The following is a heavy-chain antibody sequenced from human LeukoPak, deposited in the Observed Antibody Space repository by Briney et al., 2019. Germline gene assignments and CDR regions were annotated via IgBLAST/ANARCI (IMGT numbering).Heavy chain of an antibody. D-gene: IGHD3-10*01. CDR1: GFTFSSYS. CDR3: ARDRGLSGSLMDV. CDR2: INWNGGST. V-gene: IGHV3-20*04. Sequence: GGSLRLSCAASGFTFSSYSMSWVRQAPGKGLEWVSGINWNGGSTGYADSVKGRFTISRDNAKNSLYLQMNSLRAEDTALYYCARDRGLSGSLMDVWGKGTTVTVSS. J-gene: IGHJ6*04.